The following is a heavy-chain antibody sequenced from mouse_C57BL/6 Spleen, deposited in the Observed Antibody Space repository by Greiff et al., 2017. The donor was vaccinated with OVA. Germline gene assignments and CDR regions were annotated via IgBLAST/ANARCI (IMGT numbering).Heavy chain of an antibody. V-gene: IGHV3-1*01. CDR1: GYSITSGYD. Sequence: EVQRVESGPGMVKPSQSLSLTCTVTGYSITSGYDWHWIRHFPGNKLEWMGYISYSGSTNYNPSLKSRISITHDTSKNHFFLKLNSVTTEDTATYYCARGRVSYFDYWGQGTTLTVSS. J-gene: IGHJ2*01. CDR3: ARGRVSYFDY. CDR2: ISYSGST.